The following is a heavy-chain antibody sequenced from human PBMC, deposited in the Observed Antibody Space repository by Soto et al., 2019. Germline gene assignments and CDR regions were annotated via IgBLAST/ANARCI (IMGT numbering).Heavy chain of an antibody. J-gene: IGHJ6*02. CDR1: GGTFSSYA. D-gene: IGHD2-15*01. V-gene: IGHV1-69*13. Sequence: ASVRVSCKASGGTFSSYAISWVRHAPGQGLEWMGGIIPIFGTANYAQKFQGRVTITADESTSTAYMELSSLRSEDTAVYYCARDQVLYCSGGSCYGAGYYYYGMDVWGQGTTVTVSS. CDR3: ARDQVLYCSGGSCYGAGYYYYGMDV. CDR2: IIPIFGTA.